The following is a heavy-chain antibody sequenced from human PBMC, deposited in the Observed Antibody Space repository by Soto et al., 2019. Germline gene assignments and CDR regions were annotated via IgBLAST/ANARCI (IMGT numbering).Heavy chain of an antibody. D-gene: IGHD6-6*01. CDR3: ARERPDGARLDP. CDR1: GGSISSGDYY. J-gene: IGHJ5*02. Sequence: QVQLQESGPGLVKPSQTLSLTCTVSGGSISSGDYYWSWIRQPPGKGLEWIGYIYYSGSTYYNPSLKSRVTLSVDTSKNQFSPKLSSVTAADTAVYYCARERPDGARLDPWGQGTLVTVSS. V-gene: IGHV4-30-4*01. CDR2: IYYSGST.